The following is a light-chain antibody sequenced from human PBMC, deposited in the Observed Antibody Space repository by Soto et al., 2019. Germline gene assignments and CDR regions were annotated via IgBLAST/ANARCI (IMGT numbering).Light chain of an antibody. CDR2: DNY. Sequence: QSVLTQPPSASGAPGQRVTISCSGSSSNIGSNSLSWYQQFPGTAPKLLIYDNYQRPSGVSDRFSGSQSGTSGYLAISGLQSGDEADYYCAAWDDSLNGYVFGTGTKVTVL. J-gene: IGLJ1*01. CDR3: AAWDDSLNGYV. CDR1: SSNIGSNS. V-gene: IGLV1-44*01.